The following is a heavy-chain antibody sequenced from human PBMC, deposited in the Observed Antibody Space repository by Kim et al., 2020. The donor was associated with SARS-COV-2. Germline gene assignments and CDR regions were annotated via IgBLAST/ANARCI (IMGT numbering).Heavy chain of an antibody. V-gene: IGHV1-69*01. J-gene: IGHJ5*02. CDR2: GTA. CDR3: ARVRNWFDP. Sequence: GTANYAQKFQGRVTITADESTSTAYMELSSLRSEDTAVYYCARVRNWFDPWGQGTLVTVSS.